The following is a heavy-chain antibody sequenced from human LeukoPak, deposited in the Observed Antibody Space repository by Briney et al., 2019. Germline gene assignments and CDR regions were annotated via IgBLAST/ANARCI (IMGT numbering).Heavy chain of an antibody. CDR1: GGSISGYY. CDR3: ARVNTQGVPSP. V-gene: IGHV4-59*01. CDR2: IPYSGST. D-gene: IGHD2-15*01. Sequence: PSETLSLTCTVSGGSISGYYWSWIRQPPGKGLEWIGYIPYSGSTTYNPSLKSRVTISLDTSRYQFSLRLSTVTAADTAVYYCARVNTQGVPSPWGQGILVTVSS. J-gene: IGHJ5*02.